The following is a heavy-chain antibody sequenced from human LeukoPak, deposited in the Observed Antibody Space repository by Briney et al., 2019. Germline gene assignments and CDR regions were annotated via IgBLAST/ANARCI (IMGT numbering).Heavy chain of an antibody. J-gene: IGHJ4*02. CDR1: GFTFSSYA. Sequence: PGGSLRLSCSASGFTFSSYAMHWVRQAPGKGLEYVSAISSNGGSTYYADSVKGRFTISRDNSKNTLYLQMSSLRAEDTAVYYCVKGGYDFWSGYREFDYWGQGTPVTVSS. V-gene: IGHV3-64D*09. CDR2: ISSNGGST. CDR3: VKGGYDFWSGYREFDY. D-gene: IGHD3-3*01.